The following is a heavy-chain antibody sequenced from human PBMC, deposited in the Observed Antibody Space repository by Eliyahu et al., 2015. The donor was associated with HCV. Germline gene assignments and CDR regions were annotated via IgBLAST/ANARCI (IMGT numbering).Heavy chain of an antibody. V-gene: IGHV3-23*01. Sequence: EVQILESGGGLVQPGGSLRLSCTASGLRLSGYVVNWVRQAPGXGLDWVSTIGGRGDDTFYAASVKGRFTISRDDSKNTVYLQMNTLRAEDTAIYYCARDEPFLAPGYWGQGTLLSVSS. CDR3: ARDEPFLAPGY. CDR2: IGGRGDDT. J-gene: IGHJ4*02. D-gene: IGHD1-14*01. CDR1: GLRLSGYV.